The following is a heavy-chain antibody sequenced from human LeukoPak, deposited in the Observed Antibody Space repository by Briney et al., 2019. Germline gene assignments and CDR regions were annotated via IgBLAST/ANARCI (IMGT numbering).Heavy chain of an antibody. J-gene: IGHJ4*02. CDR2: IYTSGST. D-gene: IGHD3-22*01. CDR1: GGSISSYY. V-gene: IGHV4-4*07. CDR3: ARVRGYYDSSGYYYEEDY. Sequence: SETLSLTCTVSGGSISSYYWSWIRQPAGKGLEWIGRIYTSGSTNYNPSLKSRVTMSVDTSKNQFSLKLTSVTAADTAVYYCARVRGYYDSSGYYYEEDYWGQGTLVTVSS.